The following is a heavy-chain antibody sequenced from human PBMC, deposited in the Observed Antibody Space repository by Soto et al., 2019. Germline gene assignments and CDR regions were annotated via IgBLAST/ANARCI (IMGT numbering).Heavy chain of an antibody. V-gene: IGHV3-74*01. Sequence: EVQLVESGGGLVQPGGSLRLSCAASGFIFSSYWIHWVRQAPGKGLVWVSRINSDGSTTSYADSVMGRFTISRDNAKNTLYLHMNSLRADDRAVYYCTRAGLTTGDYWGQGTLVTVSS. CDR3: TRAGLTTGDY. CDR1: GFIFSSYW. J-gene: IGHJ4*02. D-gene: IGHD1-1*01. CDR2: INSDGSTT.